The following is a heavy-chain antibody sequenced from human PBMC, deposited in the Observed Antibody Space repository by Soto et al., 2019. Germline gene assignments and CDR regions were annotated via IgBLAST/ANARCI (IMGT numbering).Heavy chain of an antibody. CDR1: GGSISRGGYY. Sequence: TLSLTCTVAGGSISRGGYYWSWIRQHPGKGLEWIGYIYYSGSTYYNPSLKSRVTISVDTSKNQFSLKLSSVTAADTAVYYCARGPELSYCSGGSCSVYNWFDPWGQGTLVTVSS. J-gene: IGHJ5*02. CDR2: IYYSGST. D-gene: IGHD2-15*01. CDR3: ARGPELSYCSGGSCSVYNWFDP. V-gene: IGHV4-31*03.